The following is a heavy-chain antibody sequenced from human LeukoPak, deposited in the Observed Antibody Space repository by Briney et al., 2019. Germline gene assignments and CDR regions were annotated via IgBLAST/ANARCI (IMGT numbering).Heavy chain of an antibody. D-gene: IGHD2-21*02. CDR3: VRGERCGGDCSSRQQ. CDR1: GGPLTISY. CDR2: IYYTGIT. J-gene: IGHJ1*01. Sequence: PSETLSLTCTVSGGPLTISYWSWIRQPPGRGLEWMGYIYYTGITNYRPSLAGRVTMSLDMSKNLISLNLDSVTAADTAVYYCVRGERCGGDCSSRQQWGQGTLVTVSS. V-gene: IGHV4-59*13.